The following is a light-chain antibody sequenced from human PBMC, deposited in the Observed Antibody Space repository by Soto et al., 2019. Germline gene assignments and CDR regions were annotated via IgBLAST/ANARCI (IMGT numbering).Light chain of an antibody. J-gene: IGKJ1*01. Sequence: DIQMTRSPSTLSASVGERVTITCRASQSVSSWLAWYQQKPGKAPKLLIYDVSSLESGVPSRFSGSGSGTEFTLTISSLQPDDFATYYCQQYNSQWTFGQGT. CDR3: QQYNSQWT. CDR2: DVS. V-gene: IGKV1-5*01. CDR1: QSVSSW.